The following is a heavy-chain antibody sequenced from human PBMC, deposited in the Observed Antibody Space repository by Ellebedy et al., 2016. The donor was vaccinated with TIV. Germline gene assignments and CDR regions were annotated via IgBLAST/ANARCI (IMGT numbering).Heavy chain of an antibody. CDR1: GYSFTNYW. J-gene: IGHJ6*03. Sequence: GESLKISCKGSGYSFTNYWIGWVRQMPGKGLEWMGIIYPSDSHTRYSPSFQGQVTISADKSINTAYLQWSSLKASDTAMYYCARHVLDYDDYYPYYSYYYMDVWGKGTTVTVSS. D-gene: IGHD4-17*01. V-gene: IGHV5-51*01. CDR3: ARHVLDYDDYYPYYSYYYMDV. CDR2: IYPSDSHT.